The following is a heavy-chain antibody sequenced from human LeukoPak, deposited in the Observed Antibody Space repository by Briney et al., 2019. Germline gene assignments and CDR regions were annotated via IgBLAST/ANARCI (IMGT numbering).Heavy chain of an antibody. D-gene: IGHD4-17*01. CDR2: IYYSGST. V-gene: IGHV4-59*01. CDR3: ARGGEYGDYVA. Sequence: SETLSLTCTVSGGSISSYYWSWIRQPPGKGLEWIGYIYYSGSTNYNPSLKSRVTISVDTSKNQFSLKLSSVTAADTAVYYCARGGEYGDYVAWGQGTLVTVSS. J-gene: IGHJ5*02. CDR1: GGSISSYY.